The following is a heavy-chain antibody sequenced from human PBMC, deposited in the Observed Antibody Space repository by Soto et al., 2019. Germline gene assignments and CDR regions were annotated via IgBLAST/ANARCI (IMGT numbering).Heavy chain of an antibody. CDR1: GGSISSYY. Sequence: QVQLQESGPGLVKPSETLSLTCTVSGGSISSYYWSWIRQPPGQGLEWIGYIYYSGSTNYNPSLKSRVTISVDTSKNQFSLKLSSVTAADTAVYYCASSHDYGDYRTYFDYWGQGTLVTVSS. V-gene: IGHV4-59*01. CDR3: ASSHDYGDYRTYFDY. D-gene: IGHD4-17*01. CDR2: IYYSGST. J-gene: IGHJ4*02.